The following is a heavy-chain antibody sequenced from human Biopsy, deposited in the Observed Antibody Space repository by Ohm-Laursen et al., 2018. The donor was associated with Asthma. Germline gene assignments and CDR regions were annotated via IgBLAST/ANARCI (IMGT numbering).Heavy chain of an antibody. D-gene: IGHD3-22*01. CDR2: IYSGGTS. Sequence: SLRLSCTASGFAVGSDHMFWVRQAPGKGLEWVSEIYSGGTSHTADSVRGRFTISRDYSKNTLYLQMHSLRAEDTAVYYCARGDSSNWSHYYFDYWGQGTLVTVSS. J-gene: IGHJ4*02. CDR1: GFAVGSDH. V-gene: IGHV3-53*01. CDR3: ARGDSSNWSHYYFDY.